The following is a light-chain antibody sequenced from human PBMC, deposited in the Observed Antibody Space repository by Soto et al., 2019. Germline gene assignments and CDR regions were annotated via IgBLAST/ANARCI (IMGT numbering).Light chain of an antibody. CDR2: AAS. CDR3: QQYNNWPS. J-gene: IGKJ5*01. Sequence: IQLTQSPSSLSASVGDRVTITCRASQGISSYLAWYQQKPGKAPKLLIYAASTLQSGVPSRFSGSGSGTDFTLTISSLQPEDLAVYYCQQYNNWPSFGQGTRLEIK. CDR1: QGISSY. V-gene: IGKV1-9*01.